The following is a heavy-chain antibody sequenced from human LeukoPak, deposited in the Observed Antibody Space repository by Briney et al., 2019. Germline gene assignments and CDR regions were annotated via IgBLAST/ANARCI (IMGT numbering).Heavy chain of an antibody. V-gene: IGHV3-64D*06. Sequence: GGSLRLPCSASGFTFSSYAMHWVRQAAGEGLEYVSAINSDGDSTYYADSVKGRFTISRDNSKNTLYLQMSSLRPKDSAVYYCVKTPYSSTWYVGDSWGQGTLVTVSS. D-gene: IGHD2/OR15-2a*01. CDR2: INSDGDST. J-gene: IGHJ4*02. CDR3: VKTPYSSTWYVGDS. CDR1: GFTFSSYA.